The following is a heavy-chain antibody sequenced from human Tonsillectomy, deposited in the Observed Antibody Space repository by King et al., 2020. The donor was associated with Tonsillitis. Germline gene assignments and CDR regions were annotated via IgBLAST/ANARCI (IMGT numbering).Heavy chain of an antibody. CDR3: ASDSVGGYSGYDYEVAWLDP. V-gene: IGHV6-1*01. J-gene: IGHJ5*02. D-gene: IGHD5-12*01. CDR2: TYYRSKWYN. CDR1: GDSVSSNSAA. Sequence: QIQLQQSGPGLVKPSQTLSLTCAISGDSVSSNSAAWNWIRQSPSRGLEWLGRTYYRSKWYNDYAVSVKSRITINPDTSKNQFSLQLNSVTPEDTAVYYCASDSVGGYSGYDYEVAWLDPWGQGTLVTVSS.